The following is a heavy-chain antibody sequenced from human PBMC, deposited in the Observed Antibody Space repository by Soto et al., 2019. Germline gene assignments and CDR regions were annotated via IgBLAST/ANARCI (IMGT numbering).Heavy chain of an antibody. J-gene: IGHJ6*02. CDR3: VKDGSSGWPYYYGLDV. V-gene: IGHV3-30*18. Sequence: QVQLVESGGGVVQPGRSLRLSCAASGFPFSSYGMQWVRQAPGKGLEWVAVISYDGSNRYYADSVQGRFTIARDKSNNTLELQMSSLRAEDTAVYYCVKDGSSGWPYYYGLDVWGQGTSVTVSS. CDR1: GFPFSSYG. D-gene: IGHD6-19*01. CDR2: ISYDGSNR.